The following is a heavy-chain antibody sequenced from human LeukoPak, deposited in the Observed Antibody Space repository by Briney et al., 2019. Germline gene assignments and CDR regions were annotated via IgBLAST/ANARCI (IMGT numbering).Heavy chain of an antibody. CDR1: GYIFTSYY. J-gene: IGHJ5*02. D-gene: IGHD3-10*01. CDR3: ARSTYYYGSGSYYNIGVNWFDP. V-gene: IGHV1-46*01. Sequence: ASVKVSCKASGYIFTSYYMFWVRQAPGQGLEWMGIINPSGGSIRYAQKFQGRVTMTRDTSTSTVYMELSSLRSEDTAVYYCARSTYYYGSGSYYNIGVNWFDPWGQGTLVTVSS. CDR2: INPSGGSI.